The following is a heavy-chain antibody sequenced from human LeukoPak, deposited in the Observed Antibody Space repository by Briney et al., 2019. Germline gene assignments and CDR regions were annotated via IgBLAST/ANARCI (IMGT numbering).Heavy chain of an antibody. Sequence: ACGPTLVNPTQTLTLTCTFSGSSLSTSGVGVGWIRQPPGKALEWLALTYSDDDKRCSPSLKSRLTITKDTSKNQVVLTMTNMDPVDTATYYCAHRNRLYYYDSSGYYYQGYFDYWGQGTLVTVSS. J-gene: IGHJ4*02. V-gene: IGHV2-5*02. CDR2: TYSDDDK. CDR3: AHRNRLYYYDSSGYYYQGYFDY. CDR1: GSSLSTSGVG. D-gene: IGHD3-22*01.